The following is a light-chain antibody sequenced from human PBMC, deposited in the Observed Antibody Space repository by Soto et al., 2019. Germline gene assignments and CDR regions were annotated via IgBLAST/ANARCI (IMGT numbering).Light chain of an antibody. V-gene: IGKV1-5*01. CDR1: QSITNR. CDR2: DAL. Sequence: DIQMTQSPSTLPASVGDRVAITCRASQSITNRLAWYQLKPGKAPKVLIYDALNLESGVPSRFSGSGYGTEFTLTIRSLQPDDFATYCCQHYGGMWTFGQGTKVDI. J-gene: IGKJ1*01. CDR3: QHYGGMWT.